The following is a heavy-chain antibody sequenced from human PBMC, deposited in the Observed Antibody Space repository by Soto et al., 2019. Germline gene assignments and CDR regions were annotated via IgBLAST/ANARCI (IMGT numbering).Heavy chain of an antibody. D-gene: IGHD6-13*01. CDR2: IIPIFGTA. Sequence: RASVKVSCKASGGTFSSYAISWVRQAPGQGLEWMGGIIPIFGTANYAQKVQGRVTITADESTSTAYMELSSLRSEDTAVYYCAKIIAAPATGYWGQGTLVTVSS. CDR3: AKIIAAPATGY. J-gene: IGHJ4*02. V-gene: IGHV1-69*13. CDR1: GGTFSSYA.